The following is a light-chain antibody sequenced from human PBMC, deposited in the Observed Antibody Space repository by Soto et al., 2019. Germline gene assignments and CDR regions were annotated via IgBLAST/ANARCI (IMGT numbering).Light chain of an antibody. CDR1: SGSVSTSYY. CDR3: VLYMGSGIPV. V-gene: IGLV8-61*01. Sequence: QTVVTQEPSFSVSPGGTVTLTCGLSSGSVSTSYYPSWYQQTPGQAPRTLIYSTNTRSSGVPDRFSGSILGNKAALTIAGAQADVESDYYCVLYMGSGIPVFGGGTKLTVL. CDR2: STN. J-gene: IGLJ2*01.